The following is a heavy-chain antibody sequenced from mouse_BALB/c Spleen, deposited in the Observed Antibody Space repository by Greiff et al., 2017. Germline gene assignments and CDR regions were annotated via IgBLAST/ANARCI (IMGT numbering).Heavy chain of an antibody. CDR1: GYSITSDYA. J-gene: IGHJ1*01. CDR3: ARRRYWYFDV. V-gene: IGHV3-2*02. Sequence: EVQLKESGPGLVKPSQSLSLTCTVTGYSITSDYAWNWIRQFPGNKLEWMGYISYSGSTSYNPSLKSRISITRDTSKNQFFLQLNSVTTEDTATYYCARRRYWYFDVWGAGTTVTVSS. CDR2: ISYSGST.